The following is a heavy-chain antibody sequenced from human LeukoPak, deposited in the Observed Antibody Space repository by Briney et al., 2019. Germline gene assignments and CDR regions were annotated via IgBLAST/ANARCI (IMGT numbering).Heavy chain of an antibody. CDR1: GFTFSSYS. CDR2: ISSSSSTI. J-gene: IGHJ5*02. CDR3: ASADDFWSGLNWFDP. V-gene: IGHV3-48*01. D-gene: IGHD3-3*01. Sequence: PGGSLRLSCAASGFTFSSYSMNWVRQAPGKGLEWVSYISSSSSTIYYADSVKGRFTISRDNAKNSLYLQMNSLRAEDTAVYYCASADDFWSGLNWFDPWGQGTLVTVSS.